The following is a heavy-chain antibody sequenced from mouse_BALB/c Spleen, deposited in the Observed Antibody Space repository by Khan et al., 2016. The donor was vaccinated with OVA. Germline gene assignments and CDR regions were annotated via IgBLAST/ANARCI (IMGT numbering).Heavy chain of an antibody. Sequence: VQLQQSGPELVKPGASVKMSCKASGYTFTSYVMHWVKQKPGQGLEWIGYISPNNDGSKYNEKFRSKAPLTSDKSSSTAYMELSSLTSDDSAVYYCVRSLYYYGSADEGFAYWGQGTLVTVAA. CDR1: GYTFTSYV. J-gene: IGHJ3*01. CDR3: VRSLYYYGSADEGFAY. CDR2: ISPNNDGS. V-gene: IGHV1S136*01. D-gene: IGHD1-1*01.